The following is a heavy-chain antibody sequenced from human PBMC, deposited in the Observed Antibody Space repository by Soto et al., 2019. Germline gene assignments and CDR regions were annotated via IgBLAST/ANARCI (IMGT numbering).Heavy chain of an antibody. Sequence: GGSLILSCAASGFTFGSYAMSWVRQAPGKGLEWVSAISGSGGSTYYADSVKGRFTISRDNSKNTLYLQMNSLRAEDTAVYYCATPPGTGNWFDPWGQGTLVTVSS. CDR3: ATPPGTGNWFDP. D-gene: IGHD6-13*01. J-gene: IGHJ5*02. V-gene: IGHV3-23*01. CDR1: GFTFGSYA. CDR2: ISGSGGST.